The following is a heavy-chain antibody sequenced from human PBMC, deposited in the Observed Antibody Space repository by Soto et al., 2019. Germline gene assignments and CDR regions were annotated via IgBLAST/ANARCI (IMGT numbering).Heavy chain of an antibody. Sequence: SETLSLTCTVSGGSISSYYWSWIRQPPGKGLEWIGYIYYSGSTNYNPSLKSRVTISVDTSKKQFSLKLSSVTAADTAVYYCARQGEWLIYMDVWGKGTTVTVSS. V-gene: IGHV4-59*08. J-gene: IGHJ6*03. CDR1: GGSISSYY. D-gene: IGHD3-3*01. CDR3: ARQGEWLIYMDV. CDR2: IYYSGST.